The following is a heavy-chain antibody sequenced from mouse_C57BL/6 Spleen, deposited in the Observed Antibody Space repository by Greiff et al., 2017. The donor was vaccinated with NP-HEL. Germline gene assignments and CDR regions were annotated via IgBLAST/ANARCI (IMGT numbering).Heavy chain of an antibody. Sequence: VQLKESGPELVKPGASVKISCKASGYAFSSSWMNWVKQRPGKGLEWIGRIYPGDGDTNYNGKFKGKATLTADKSSSTAYMQLSCLTSEDSAVYFCARSDYDYVDYWGQGTTLTVSS. V-gene: IGHV1-82*01. CDR2: IYPGDGDT. D-gene: IGHD2-4*01. J-gene: IGHJ2*01. CDR3: ARSDYDYVDY. CDR1: GYAFSSSW.